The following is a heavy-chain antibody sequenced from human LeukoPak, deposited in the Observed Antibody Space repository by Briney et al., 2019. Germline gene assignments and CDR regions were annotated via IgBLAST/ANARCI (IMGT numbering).Heavy chain of an antibody. CDR2: INPNSGGT. Sequence: ASVKVSCTSSGYSFTVYYIHWVRQAPGQGLEWMGWINPNSGGTNYAQKFQGRVTMTRDTSISTAYMELSRLRSDDTAVYYCARAGDYNSDWFDPWGQGTLVTVSS. D-gene: IGHD5-24*01. CDR1: GYSFTVYY. CDR3: ARAGDYNSDWFDP. J-gene: IGHJ5*02. V-gene: IGHV1-2*02.